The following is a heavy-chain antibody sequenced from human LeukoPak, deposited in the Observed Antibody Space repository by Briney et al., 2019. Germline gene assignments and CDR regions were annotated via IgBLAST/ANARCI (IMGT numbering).Heavy chain of an antibody. J-gene: IGHJ4*02. Sequence: PGGSLRLSCAASAFTVSSNYMNWVRQAPGKGLEWVSVIYGGGNIYYADSVKGRFTISRDNSKNTLYLQMNSLRAEDTAVYYCARGAGYNYPYYFDYWGQGTLVTVSS. CDR3: ARGAGYNYPYYFDY. CDR1: AFTVSSNY. V-gene: IGHV3-53*01. CDR2: IYGGGNI. D-gene: IGHD5-24*01.